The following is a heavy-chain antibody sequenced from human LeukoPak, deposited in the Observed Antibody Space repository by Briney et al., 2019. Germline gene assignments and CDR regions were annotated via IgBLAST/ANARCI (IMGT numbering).Heavy chain of an antibody. CDR3: ARDHPITLRGRSHDYYYYMDV. J-gene: IGHJ6*03. D-gene: IGHD5-12*01. CDR1: GFTFSSYS. Sequence: PGGSLRLSCAASGFTFSSYSMNWVRQAPGKGLEWVSSISSSSSYIYYADSVKGRFTISRDNAKNSLYLQMNSLRAEDTAVYYCARDHPITLRGRSHDYYYYMDVWGKGTTVTVSS. CDR2: ISSSSSYI. V-gene: IGHV3-21*01.